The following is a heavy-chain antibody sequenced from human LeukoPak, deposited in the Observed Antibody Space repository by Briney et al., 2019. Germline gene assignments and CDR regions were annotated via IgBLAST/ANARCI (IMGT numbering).Heavy chain of an antibody. D-gene: IGHD6-13*01. V-gene: IGHV1-69*13. CDR2: IIPIFGTA. Sequence: SVKVSCKVSGGTFSSYAISWVRQAPGQGLEWMGGIIPIFGTANYAQKFQGRVTITADESTSTAYMELSSLRSEDTAVYYCAIRYSSSWYYFDYWGQGTLVTVSS. CDR3: AIRYSSSWYYFDY. J-gene: IGHJ4*02. CDR1: GGTFSSYA.